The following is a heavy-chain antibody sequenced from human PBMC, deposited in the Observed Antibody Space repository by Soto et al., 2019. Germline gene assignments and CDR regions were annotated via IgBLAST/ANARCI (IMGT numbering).Heavy chain of an antibody. D-gene: IGHD2-15*01. CDR3: ARTGVPARGGGSRGLDAFDI. J-gene: IGHJ3*02. CDR1: GGSISSSSYY. CDR2: IYYSGST. Sequence: QLQLQESGPGLVKPSETLSLTCTVSGGSISSSSYYWGWIRQPPGKGLEWIGSIYYSGSTYYNPSLKSRVTISVDTSKIQFSLKLSSVTAAATAVYYCARTGVPARGGGSRGLDAFDIWGQGTMVTVSS. V-gene: IGHV4-39*01.